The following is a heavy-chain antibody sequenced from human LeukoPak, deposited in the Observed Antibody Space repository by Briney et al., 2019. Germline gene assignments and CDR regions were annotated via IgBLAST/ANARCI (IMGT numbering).Heavy chain of an antibody. D-gene: IGHD3-9*01. CDR3: ARDHYDILTGYYPEDFQH. CDR2: INPNSGGT. CDR1: GGTFSSYA. J-gene: IGHJ1*01. Sequence: ASVKVSCKASGGTFSSYAISWVRQAPVQGLEWMGWINPNSGGTNYAQKFQGRVTMTRDTSISTAYMELSRLRSDDTAVYYCARDHYDILTGYYPEDFQHWGQGTLVTVSS. V-gene: IGHV1-2*02.